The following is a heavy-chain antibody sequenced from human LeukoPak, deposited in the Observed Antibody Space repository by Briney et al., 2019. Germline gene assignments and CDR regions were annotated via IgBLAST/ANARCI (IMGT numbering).Heavy chain of an antibody. CDR3: ARDEGDYFFDY. CDR2: IYYSGST. D-gene: IGHD3-16*01. CDR1: GGSISSYY. Sequence: PSETLSLTCTVSGGSISSYYWSWIRQPPGKGLEWIGYIYYSGSTYYNPSLKSRVTISVDTSKNHFSLKLSSVTAADTAVYYCARDEGDYFFDYWGQGTLVTVSS. J-gene: IGHJ4*02. V-gene: IGHV4-59*12.